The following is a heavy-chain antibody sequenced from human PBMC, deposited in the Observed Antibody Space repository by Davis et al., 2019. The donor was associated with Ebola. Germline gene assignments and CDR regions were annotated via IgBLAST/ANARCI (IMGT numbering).Heavy chain of an antibody. Sequence: GSLRLSCAASGFIVSDKYMSWVRQAPGKGLEWIGSIYYSGSTYYNPSLKSRVTISVDTSKNQFSLKLSSVTAADTAVYYAAGTPDYGMDVWGKGTTVTVSS. J-gene: IGHJ6*04. CDR2: IYYSGST. V-gene: IGHV4-59*05. CDR3: AGTPDYGMDV. D-gene: IGHD6-13*01. CDR1: GFIVSDKY.